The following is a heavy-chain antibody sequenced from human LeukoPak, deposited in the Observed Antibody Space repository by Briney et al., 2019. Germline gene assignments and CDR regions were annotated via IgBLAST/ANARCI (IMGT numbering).Heavy chain of an antibody. CDR3: ATDQGQWLIRTYYFDY. J-gene: IGHJ4*02. CDR1: GFTFTRAW. D-gene: IGHD6-19*01. Sequence: GGSLRLSCAASGFTFTRAWMSWVRQAPGKGLEWVGRIKSEIDGGTTDYAAPVKGRFTISRDDSENTLYLQMNSLNTEDTAVYYCATDQGQWLIRTYYFDYWGQGTLVTVSS. CDR2: IKSEIDGGTT. V-gene: IGHV3-15*01.